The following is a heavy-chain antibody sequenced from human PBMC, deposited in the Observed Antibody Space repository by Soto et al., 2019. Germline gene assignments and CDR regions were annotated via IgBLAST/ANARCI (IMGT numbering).Heavy chain of an antibody. D-gene: IGHD2-15*01. Sequence: QVQLVESGGGVVQPGRSLRLSCAASGFTFSSYGMHWVRQAPGKGLEWVAVIWYDGSNKYYADSVKGRFTISRDNSKNTLYLKMKGLRAEDTAVYYCASEYCSGGSCYYYGMDVWGQGTTVTVSS. V-gene: IGHV3-33*01. J-gene: IGHJ6*02. CDR1: GFTFSSYG. CDR2: IWYDGSNK. CDR3: ASEYCSGGSCYYYGMDV.